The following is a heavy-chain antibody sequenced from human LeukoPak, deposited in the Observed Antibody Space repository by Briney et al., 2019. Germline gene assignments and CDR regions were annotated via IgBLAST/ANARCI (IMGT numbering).Heavy chain of an antibody. Sequence: GGSLRLSCAASGFTFSSYGMHWVRQAPGKGLEWVSAISGSGGATYYADSVNGRFTLSRDNSKNTLYLQMNSLRVEDTAVYYCAKYHTTMIVVPKEGFDYWGQGTLVTVSS. CDR3: AKYHTTMIVVPKEGFDY. CDR1: GFTFSSYG. CDR2: ISGSGGAT. D-gene: IGHD3-22*01. J-gene: IGHJ4*02. V-gene: IGHV3-23*01.